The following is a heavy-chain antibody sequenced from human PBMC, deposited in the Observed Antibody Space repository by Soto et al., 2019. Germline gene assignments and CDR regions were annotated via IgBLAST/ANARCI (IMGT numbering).Heavy chain of an antibody. J-gene: IGHJ3*02. Sequence: SNPSCGTFSSYAIRWVRQAPGQELEWLGGIITIFGTETYAQKFQGRGTITAGESTSTAYMELSSLRTEDTAVYYCGREGIVGVVVTAIHSDAFDIWGQGTMVTVSS. V-gene: IGHV1-69*01. CDR1: CGTFSSYA. D-gene: IGHD2-21*02. CDR3: GREGIVGVVVTAIHSDAFDI. CDR2: IITIFGTE.